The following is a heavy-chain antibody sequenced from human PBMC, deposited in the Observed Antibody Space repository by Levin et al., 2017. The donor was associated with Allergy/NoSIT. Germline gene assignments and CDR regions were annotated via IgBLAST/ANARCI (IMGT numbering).Heavy chain of an antibody. D-gene: IGHD6-19*01. CDR2: IFHSGST. V-gene: IGHV4-4*02. Sequence: SQTLSLTCAVSGGSISSSNWWSWVRQPPGKGLEWIGEIFHSGSTNYNPSLKSRVTISVDKSKNQFSLKVSSVTAADTAVYYCARDQLRSGWYGAAFDIWGQGTMVTVSS. J-gene: IGHJ3*02. CDR3: ARDQLRSGWYGAAFDI. CDR1: GGSISSSNW.